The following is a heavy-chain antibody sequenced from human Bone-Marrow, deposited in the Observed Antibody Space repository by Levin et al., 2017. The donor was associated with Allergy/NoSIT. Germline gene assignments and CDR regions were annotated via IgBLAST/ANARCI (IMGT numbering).Heavy chain of an antibody. D-gene: IGHD5-18*01. CDR2: IKQDGSEK. Sequence: AGGSLRLSCAASGFTFSSYWMSWVRQAPGKGLEWVANIKQDGSEKYYVDSVKGRFTISRDNAKNSLYLQMNSLRAEDTAVYYCARLPNYGYNYYYYYGMDVWGQGTTVTVSS. V-gene: IGHV3-7*01. CDR3: ARLPNYGYNYYYYYGMDV. CDR1: GFTFSSYW. J-gene: IGHJ6*02.